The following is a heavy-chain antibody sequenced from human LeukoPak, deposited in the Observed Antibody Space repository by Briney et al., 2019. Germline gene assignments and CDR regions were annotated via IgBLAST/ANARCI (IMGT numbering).Heavy chain of an antibody. J-gene: IGHJ4*02. D-gene: IGHD1-26*01. CDR1: GFPFSSYA. Sequence: PGGSLELSFAASGFPFSSYAMSWVRQAPGKGLEWVSAISGSGGSTYYPDSVKGRFTISRDNSKKTLYLKMNSLRAEDTAVYYCAKDGVGAPNWGQGTLVTVSS. CDR2: ISGSGGST. V-gene: IGHV3-23*01. CDR3: AKDGVGAPN.